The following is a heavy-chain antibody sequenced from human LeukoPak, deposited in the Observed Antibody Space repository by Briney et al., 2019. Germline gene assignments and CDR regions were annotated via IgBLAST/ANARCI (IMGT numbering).Heavy chain of an antibody. D-gene: IGHD6-6*01. Sequence: GGSLRLSCAASGFTFRNYAISWVRQAPGKGLEWVSSILGGGVDTYYADSVKGRFTISRDNSKNTLYLQMNSLRAEDTAVYYCAKDELGRSSRPPSFDYWGQGTLVTVSS. CDR2: ILGGGVDT. CDR3: AKDELGRSSRPPSFDY. J-gene: IGHJ4*02. CDR1: GFTFRNYA. V-gene: IGHV3-23*01.